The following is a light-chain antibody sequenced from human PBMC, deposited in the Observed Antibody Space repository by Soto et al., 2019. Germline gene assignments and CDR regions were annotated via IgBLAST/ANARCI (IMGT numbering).Light chain of an antibody. CDR2: AAS. J-gene: IGKJ1*01. V-gene: IGKV3-20*01. CDR3: HQYGSSPWT. Sequence: ENVLTQSPVTLSLSPGERATLSCRASQSVTSSHLAWYQQKPGQAPRLLMYAASSRATGIPDRFSGSGSGTDFTLTISSLEPEDFAVYYCHQYGSSPWTFGQGTKVEV. CDR1: QSVTSSH.